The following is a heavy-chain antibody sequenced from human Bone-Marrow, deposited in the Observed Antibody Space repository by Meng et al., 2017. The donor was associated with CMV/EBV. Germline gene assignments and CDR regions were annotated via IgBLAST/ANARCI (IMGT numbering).Heavy chain of an antibody. CDR1: GFTFSSYA. CDR3: AREDSSGLYYFDY. J-gene: IGHJ4*02. D-gene: IGHD3-22*01. CDR2: ISGSGGST. Sequence: GESLKISCAASGFTFSSYAMSWVRQAAGKGLEWVSAISGSGGSTYYADSVKGRFTISRENAKNTLYLQMNSLRAEDTAVYYCAREDSSGLYYFDYWGQGTLVTVSS. V-gene: IGHV3-23*01.